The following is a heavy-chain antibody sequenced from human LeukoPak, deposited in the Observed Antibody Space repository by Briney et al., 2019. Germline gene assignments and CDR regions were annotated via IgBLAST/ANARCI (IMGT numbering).Heavy chain of an antibody. J-gene: IGHJ4*02. V-gene: IGHV4-59*01. Sequence: SETLSLTCTVSGGSISSYYWSWIRQPPGKGLEWIGYIYYSGSTNHNPSLRSRVTISVDTSKNQFSLKLSSVTAADTAVYYCARSGYSYGIFDYWGQGALVTVSS. CDR3: ARSGYSYGIFDY. CDR2: IYYSGST. D-gene: IGHD5-18*01. CDR1: GGSISSYY.